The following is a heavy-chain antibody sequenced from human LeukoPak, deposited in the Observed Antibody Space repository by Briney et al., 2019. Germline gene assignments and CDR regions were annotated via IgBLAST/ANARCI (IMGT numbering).Heavy chain of an antibody. CDR1: GYTFTGYY. CDR2: INPNSGGT. Sequence: ASVKVSCKASGYTFTGYYMHWVRQAPGQGLEWMGWINPNSGGTNYAQKFQGRVTMTRDTSISTAYIELSRLRSDDTAVYYCARNLVPAAILDAFDIWGQGTMVTVSS. CDR3: ARNLVPAAILDAFDI. J-gene: IGHJ3*02. V-gene: IGHV1-2*02. D-gene: IGHD2-2*01.